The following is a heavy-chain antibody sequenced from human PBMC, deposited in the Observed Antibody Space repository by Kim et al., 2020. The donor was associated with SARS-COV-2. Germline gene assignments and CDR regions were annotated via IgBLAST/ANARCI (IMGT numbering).Heavy chain of an antibody. Sequence: SETLSLSCTVSGGSISTYYWSWIRQPPGKGLEWIGYALYSGSTNYNPSLNSRVTISVDTSKNEVSLSLNSVTEADTAMYFCARGGSSAWYVRGAFDYWG. V-gene: IGHV4-59*01. CDR3: ARGGSSAWYVRGAFDY. D-gene: IGHD6-13*01. CDR1: GGSISTYY. J-gene: IGHJ4*01. CDR2: ALYSGST.